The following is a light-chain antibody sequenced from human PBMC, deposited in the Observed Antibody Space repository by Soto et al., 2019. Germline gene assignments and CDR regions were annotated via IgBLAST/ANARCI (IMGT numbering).Light chain of an antibody. CDR2: DAS. J-gene: IGKJ5*01. CDR3: QQYAIRPPAT. Sequence: EVVMTQSPATLSVSPGERATLSCRSSQTVRNGLAWYQQRPGQAPRLLIYDASTRDTGVPARFSGSGFGTEFTLTISSLQSEDFAVYSCQQYAIRPPATFGQGTRLEI. CDR1: QTVRNG. V-gene: IGKV3-15*01.